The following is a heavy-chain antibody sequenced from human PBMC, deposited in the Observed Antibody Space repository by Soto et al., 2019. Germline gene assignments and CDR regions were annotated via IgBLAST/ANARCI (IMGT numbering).Heavy chain of an antibody. CDR2: IIPILGIA. CDR1: GGTFSSYT. J-gene: IGHJ4*02. Sequence: QVQLVQSGAEVKKPGSSVKVSCKASGGTFSSYTISWVRQAPGQGLEWMGRIIPILGIANYAQKFQGRVTXTXXKATSTAYMELSSLRSEDTAVYYGAREEDDYYFDYWGQGTLVTVSS. CDR3: AREEDDYYFDY. D-gene: IGHD2-21*02. V-gene: IGHV1-69*02.